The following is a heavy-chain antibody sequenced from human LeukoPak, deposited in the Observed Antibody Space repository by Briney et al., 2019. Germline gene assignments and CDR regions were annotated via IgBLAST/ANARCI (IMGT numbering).Heavy chain of an antibody. CDR2: ISGSGGST. CDR1: GFTFSSYA. D-gene: IGHD2-2*02. CDR3: AELGYCSSTSCYTEGAFDI. J-gene: IGHJ3*02. Sequence: GGSLRLSCAASGFTFSSYAMSWVRQAPGKGLEWVSAISGSGGSTYYADSVKGRFTISRDNSKNTLYLQMNSLRAEDTAVYYCAELGYCSSTSCYTEGAFDIWGQGTMVTVSS. V-gene: IGHV3-23*01.